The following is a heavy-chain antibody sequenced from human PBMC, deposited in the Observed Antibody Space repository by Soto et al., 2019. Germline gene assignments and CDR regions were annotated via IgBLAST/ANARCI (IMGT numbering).Heavy chain of an antibody. CDR3: ARGEIVVAPAAYYYYYYMDV. Sequence: QVQLQQWGAGLLKPSETLSLTCAVYGGSFSGYYWSWIRQPPGKGLEWIGEINHSGSTNYNPSLKSRVTISVDTSKNQFSLKLSSVTAADTAVYYCARGEIVVAPAAYYYYYYMDVWGKGTTVTVSS. J-gene: IGHJ6*03. CDR2: INHSGST. CDR1: GGSFSGYY. D-gene: IGHD2-2*01. V-gene: IGHV4-34*01.